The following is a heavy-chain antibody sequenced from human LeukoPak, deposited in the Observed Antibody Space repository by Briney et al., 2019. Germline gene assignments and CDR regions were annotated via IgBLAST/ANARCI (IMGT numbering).Heavy chain of an antibody. J-gene: IGHJ4*02. CDR1: GFTFSTYA. Sequence: PGGSLRLSCTASGFTFSTYAMHWVRQAPGKGLEWVAVISYDGTNKYYADSMKGRFTISRDNSKNTLYLQMNSLRAEDTAVYYCAGGWELPGAFDYWGQGTLVTVSS. CDR2: ISYDGTNK. D-gene: IGHD1-26*01. V-gene: IGHV3-30-3*01. CDR3: AGGWELPGAFDY.